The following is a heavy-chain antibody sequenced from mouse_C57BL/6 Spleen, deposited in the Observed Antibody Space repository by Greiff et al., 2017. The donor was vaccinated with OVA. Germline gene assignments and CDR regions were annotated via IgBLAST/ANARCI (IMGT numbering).Heavy chain of an antibody. Sequence: EVQLQQSGPELVKPGASVKISCKASGYSFTGYYMNWVKQSPEKSLEWIGEINPSTGGTTYNQKFKAKATLTVDKSSSTAYMQLKSLTSEDSAVYYCARDYYGSSRFDYWGQGTTLTVSS. CDR2: INPSTGGT. V-gene: IGHV1-42*01. J-gene: IGHJ2*01. CDR1: GYSFTGYY. D-gene: IGHD1-1*01. CDR3: ARDYYGSSRFDY.